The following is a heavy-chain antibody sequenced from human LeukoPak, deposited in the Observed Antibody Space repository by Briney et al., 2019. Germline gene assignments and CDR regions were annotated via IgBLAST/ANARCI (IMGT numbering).Heavy chain of an antibody. V-gene: IGHV1-58*01. CDR3: VARLRYFDTDY. D-gene: IGHD3-9*01. CDR1: GFTFTSSA. Sequence: GASVKVSCKASGFTFTSSAVQWVRQARGQRLEWIGWIVVGSGNTNYAQKFQERVTITRDMSTSTAYMELSSLRSEDTAVYYCVARLRYFDTDYWGQGTLVTVSS. J-gene: IGHJ4*02. CDR2: IVVGSGNT.